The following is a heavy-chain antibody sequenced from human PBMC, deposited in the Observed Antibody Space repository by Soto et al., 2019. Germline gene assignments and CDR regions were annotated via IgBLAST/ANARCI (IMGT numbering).Heavy chain of an antibody. Sequence: SVKVSCKALRGTFTNYAFSWVRQAPGQGLEWMGGIMPFFGSGNYAQKFQGRINITADESTSSVYLELTSLRSEDTAVYYCARDRAGYYSQFVYWGQGTAVTVPS. J-gene: IGHJ4*02. D-gene: IGHD3-22*01. CDR3: ARDRAGYYSQFVY. V-gene: IGHV1-69*13. CDR2: IMPFFGSG. CDR1: RGTFTNYA.